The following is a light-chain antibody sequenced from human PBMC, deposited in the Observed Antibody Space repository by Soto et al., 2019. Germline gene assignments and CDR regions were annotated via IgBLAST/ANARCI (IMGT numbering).Light chain of an antibody. Sequence: IQLTQSPSSLSASLGDRVTITCRASQDISSSLACYQQKPGKAPKLLIYPASSLQSGVPSRFSGSGSGTEFTLTISSLQPEDFATYYCQQVNSYPLTFGGGTKVDI. V-gene: IGKV1-9*01. CDR2: PAS. CDR3: QQVNSYPLT. J-gene: IGKJ4*01. CDR1: QDISSS.